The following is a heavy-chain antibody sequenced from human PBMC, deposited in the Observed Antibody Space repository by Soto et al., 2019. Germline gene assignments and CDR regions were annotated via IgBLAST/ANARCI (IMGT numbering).Heavy chain of an antibody. J-gene: IGHJ4*02. CDR3: ARNYDSSGYPLDY. V-gene: IGHV4-59*12. CDR1: GGSISSYY. Sequence: SETLSLTCTVSGGSISSYYWSWIRQPPGKGLEWIGYIYYSGSTNYNPSLKSRVTISADKSISTAYLQWSSLKASDTAMYYCARNYDSSGYPLDYWGQGTLVTVSS. D-gene: IGHD3-22*01. CDR2: IYYSGST.